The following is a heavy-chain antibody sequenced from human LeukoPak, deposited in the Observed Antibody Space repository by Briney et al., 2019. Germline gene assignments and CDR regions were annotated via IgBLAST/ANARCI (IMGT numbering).Heavy chain of an antibody. J-gene: IGHJ4*02. CDR2: IYYSGST. CDR3: ARVTCSGGSCYFDY. V-gene: IGHV4-59*08. Sequence: SETLSLTCTVSGGSISSYYWSWIRQPPGKGLEWIGYIYYSGSTNYNPSLKSRVTISVDTSKNQFSLKLSSVTAADTAVYYCARVTCSGGSCYFDYWGQGTLVTVSS. D-gene: IGHD2-15*01. CDR1: GGSISSYY.